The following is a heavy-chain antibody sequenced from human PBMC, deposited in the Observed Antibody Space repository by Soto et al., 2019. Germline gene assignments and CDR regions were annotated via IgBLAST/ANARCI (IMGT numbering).Heavy chain of an antibody. J-gene: IGHJ4*02. CDR3: AEEQVVVVAAPTGMDY. Sequence: QVQLVESGGGVVQPGRSLRLSCAASGFTFSSYGMHWVRQAPGKGLEWVAVISYDGSNKYYADSVKGRFTISRDNSKNTLYLQMNSLRAEDTAVYYCAEEQVVVVAAPTGMDYWGQGTLVTVSS. CDR2: ISYDGSNK. D-gene: IGHD2-15*01. V-gene: IGHV3-30*18. CDR1: GFTFSSYG.